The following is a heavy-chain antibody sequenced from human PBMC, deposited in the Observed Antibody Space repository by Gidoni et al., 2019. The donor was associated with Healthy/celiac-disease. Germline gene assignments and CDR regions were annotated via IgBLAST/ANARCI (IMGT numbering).Heavy chain of an antibody. J-gene: IGHJ4*02. CDR2: TNAGNGNT. V-gene: IGHV1-3*01. Sequence: VSCKASGYTFTSYAMHWVRQAPGQRLEWMGWTNAGNGNTTYSQKFQGRVTITRDTSASTAYMELSSLRSEDTAVYYCARDVDMAVGGGPDYWGQGTLVTVSS. CDR3: ARDVDMAVGGGPDY. CDR1: GYTFTSYA. D-gene: IGHD5-12*01.